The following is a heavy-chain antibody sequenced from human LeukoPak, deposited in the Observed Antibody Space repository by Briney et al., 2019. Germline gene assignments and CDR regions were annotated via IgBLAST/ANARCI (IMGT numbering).Heavy chain of an antibody. CDR1: GFTFRDYN. CDR2: ITDSGSSI. D-gene: IGHD3-9*01. Sequence: GGSLRLSCAASGFTFRDYNMNWVRQAPGQGLEWGSYITDSGSSIHYADSVNGRFTISRDNAKNSLYLQMNSLRAEDSAVYYCARSIGLTGGGVDVWGRGTTVTVSS. J-gene: IGHJ6*02. CDR3: ARSIGLTGGGVDV. V-gene: IGHV3-11*01.